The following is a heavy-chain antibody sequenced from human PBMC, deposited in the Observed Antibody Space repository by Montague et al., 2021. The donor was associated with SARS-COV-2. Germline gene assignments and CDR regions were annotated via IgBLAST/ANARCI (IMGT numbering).Heavy chain of an antibody. V-gene: IGHV4-39*02. D-gene: IGHD3-10*01. CDR2: LYNGGTT. J-gene: IGHJ6*02. CDR1: GGSISSSTYY. CDR3: ARTSKSRESSSGNYYYHAMDV. Sequence: SETLSLTCNVSGGSISSSTYYWGWIRQPPGKGLEWIGNLYNGGTTYYSPSLKSRVTISVDTSKNHFSLNMASVTAADTAVYYCARTSKSRESSSGNYYYHAMDVWGQGTTVTVSS.